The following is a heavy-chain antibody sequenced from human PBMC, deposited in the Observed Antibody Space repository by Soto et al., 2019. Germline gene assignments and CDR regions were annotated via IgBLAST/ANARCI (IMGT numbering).Heavy chain of an antibody. Sequence: PGGSLKLSCAASGFTFSSYGMHRVRQAPGKGLEWVAVIWSDGSDKYYADSVKGRFTISRDNSKNTLYLQMNSLRAEDTALYYCARETVAYYYYGMDVWGQGTTVTVSS. J-gene: IGHJ6*02. V-gene: IGHV3-33*01. CDR3: ARETVAYYYYGMDV. D-gene: IGHD3-10*01. CDR2: IWSDGSDK. CDR1: GFTFSSYG.